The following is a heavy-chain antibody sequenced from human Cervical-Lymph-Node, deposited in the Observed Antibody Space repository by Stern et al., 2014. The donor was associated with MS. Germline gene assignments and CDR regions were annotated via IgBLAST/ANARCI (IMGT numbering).Heavy chain of an antibody. CDR1: GFTFKNAW. D-gene: IGHD3-22*01. CDR3: TTVRYDRSAKPDF. CDR2: IKDKIDGGTT. J-gene: IGHJ4*01. V-gene: IGHV3-15*01. Sequence: EVQLVESGGGLVKPGGSLRLSCAASGFTFKNAWMSWVRQAPGKGLEWVGRIKDKIDGGTTDYAAPVKGRFTISRDDSKDTLYLELNSLKTEDTAVYYCTTVRYDRSAKPDFWGHGTLVTVSS.